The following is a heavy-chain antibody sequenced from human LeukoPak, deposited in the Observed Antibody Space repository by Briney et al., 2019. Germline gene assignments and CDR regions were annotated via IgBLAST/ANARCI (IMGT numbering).Heavy chain of an antibody. J-gene: IGHJ4*02. V-gene: IGHV3-48*01. Sequence: GGSLRLSCAASGFTFSSYSMNWVRQAPGKGLEWVSYISSSSSNIYYADSVKGRFTISRDNAKNSLYLQMNSLRAEDTAVYDCARDPSGGAVGSTDYWGQGTLVTVSS. CDR3: ARDPSGGAVGSTDY. CDR2: ISSSSSNI. CDR1: GFTFSSYS. D-gene: IGHD1-26*01.